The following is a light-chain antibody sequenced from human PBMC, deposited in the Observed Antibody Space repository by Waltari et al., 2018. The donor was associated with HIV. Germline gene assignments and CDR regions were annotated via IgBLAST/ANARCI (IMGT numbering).Light chain of an antibody. CDR2: DVS. J-gene: IGKJ5*01. Sequence: ENVLTQSPATLSLSPGERATLPRRASQSFSNYLAWYQQKPGQAPKLLIYDVSKRAIGIPDRFSGSRSRTDFTLTISSLEAEDFAVYYCQQRSDWQITFGQGTRLEIK. V-gene: IGKV3-11*01. CDR1: QSFSNY. CDR3: QQRSDWQIT.